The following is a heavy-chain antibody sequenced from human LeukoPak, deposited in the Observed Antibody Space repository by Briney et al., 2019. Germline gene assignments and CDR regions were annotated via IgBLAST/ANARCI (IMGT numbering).Heavy chain of an antibody. D-gene: IGHD3-9*01. CDR2: IYYSGST. CDR3: ASLLTYFDY. Sequence: SESLSLTCTVSGVSISSSSYHWGWIRQPPGKGLEWIACIYYSGSTYYSPSLKSRVTVSVYTSKNQFSLKMSSVIAADTAVYYCASLLTYFDYWGQGTLVTVSS. V-gene: IGHV4-39*01. J-gene: IGHJ4*02. CDR1: GVSISSSSYH.